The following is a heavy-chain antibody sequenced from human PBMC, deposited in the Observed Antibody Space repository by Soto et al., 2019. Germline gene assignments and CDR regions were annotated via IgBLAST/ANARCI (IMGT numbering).Heavy chain of an antibody. J-gene: IGHJ3*02. Sequence: ASVKVSCKASGYTFSSYTMHWVRHAPGQRLEWMGWINAGKGNTKYSQKFQGRVTITRDTSASTAYMELSSLRSEDTAVYYCASGLTMVRGVILDAFDMWGQGTMVTVSS. V-gene: IGHV1-3*01. CDR3: ASGLTMVRGVILDAFDM. D-gene: IGHD3-10*01. CDR1: GYTFSSYT. CDR2: INAGKGNT.